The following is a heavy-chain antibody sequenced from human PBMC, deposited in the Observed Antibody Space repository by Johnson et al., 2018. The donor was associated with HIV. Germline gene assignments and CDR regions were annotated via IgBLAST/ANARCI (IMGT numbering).Heavy chain of an antibody. V-gene: IGHV3-33*01. CDR3: ARVHGGATRAKGAFDI. CDR2: RWYDGSNK. D-gene: IGHD1-26*01. J-gene: IGHJ3*02. Sequence: VQVVESGGGVVQPGRSLRLSCAASGFTFSTYGMHWVRQAPGKGLEWVAVRWYDGSNKYYADSVKGRFTISRDNSKNTLYLQMNSLRAEDTAVYYCARVHGGATRAKGAFDIWGQGTMVTVSS. CDR1: GFTFSTYG.